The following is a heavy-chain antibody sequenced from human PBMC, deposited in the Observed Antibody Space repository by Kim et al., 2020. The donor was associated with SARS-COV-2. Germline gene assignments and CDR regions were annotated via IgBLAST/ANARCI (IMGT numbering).Heavy chain of an antibody. CDR1: GFTFSSYG. D-gene: IGHD3-10*01. CDR3: AKAGPYGSGSYYRGDYYYYGMDV. J-gene: IGHJ6*02. V-gene: IGHV3-33*06. CDR2: IWYDGSNK. Sequence: GGSLRLSCAASGFTFSSYGMHWVRQAPGKGLEWVAVIWYDGSNKYYADSVKGRFTISRDNSKNTLYLQMNSLRAEDTAVYYCAKAGPYGSGSYYRGDYYYYGMDVWGQGTTVTVSS.